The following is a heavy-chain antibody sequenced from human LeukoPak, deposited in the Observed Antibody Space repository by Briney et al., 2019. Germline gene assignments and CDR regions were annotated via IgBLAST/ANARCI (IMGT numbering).Heavy chain of an antibody. V-gene: IGHV1-46*01. CDR1: GYTLTSYY. D-gene: IGHD1-7*01. Sequence: VASVKVSCKASGYTLTSYYMHWVRQAPGQGLEWMGIINPSGGSTSYAQKFQGRVTMTRDTSTSTVYMELSSLRSEDTAVYYCARVNRITGTTKGSSFDPWGQGTLVTVSS. CDR2: INPSGGST. J-gene: IGHJ5*02. CDR3: ARVNRITGTTKGSSFDP.